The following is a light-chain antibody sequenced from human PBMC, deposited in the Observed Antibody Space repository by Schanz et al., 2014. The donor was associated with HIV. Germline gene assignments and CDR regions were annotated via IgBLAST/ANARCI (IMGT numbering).Light chain of an antibody. J-gene: IGLJ1*01. V-gene: IGLV2-14*03. CDR3: CSYTTTSTYV. CDR2: DVS. Sequence: QSALTQPASVSGSPGQSITISCTGTSGDVGSYNYVSWYQQHPGKAPKLMIYDVSNRPSGVSSRFSGSKSGNTASLTISGLQDEDEDDYYCCSYTTTSTYVFGAGTKLTVL. CDR1: SGDVGSYNY.